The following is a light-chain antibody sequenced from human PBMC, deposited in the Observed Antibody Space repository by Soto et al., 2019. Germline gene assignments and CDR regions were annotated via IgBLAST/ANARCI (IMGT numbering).Light chain of an antibody. CDR1: SSNIGRNT. CDR2: SNN. J-gene: IGLJ1*01. CDR3: AAWDDSLTDDV. Sequence: QSVLTQAPSASETPGQRVTISCSGGSSNIGRNTVNWYQQLPGTAPKLLIYSNNRRPSGVPDRFSGSKSGTSASLATSGLQSEDEADYYCAAWDDSLTDDVFGPGTKVTVL. V-gene: IGLV1-44*01.